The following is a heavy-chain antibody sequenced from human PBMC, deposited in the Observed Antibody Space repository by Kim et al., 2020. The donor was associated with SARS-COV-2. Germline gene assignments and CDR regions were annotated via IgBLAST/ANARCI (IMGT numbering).Heavy chain of an antibody. CDR3: ARVWTNCDGDCYPPIWYFDI. V-gene: IGHV4-61*03. J-gene: IGHJ2*01. D-gene: IGHD2-21*02. CDR1: GGSVNSGNY. CDR2: IYDTGST. Sequence: SETLSLTCTVSGGSVNSGNYWSWIRQPPGKGLEWIGHIYDTGSTYYNPSLKSRVTILVDTSTNHFSLELTSVTAADAAVYYCARVWTNCDGDCYPPIWYFDIWGRGTRVRVST.